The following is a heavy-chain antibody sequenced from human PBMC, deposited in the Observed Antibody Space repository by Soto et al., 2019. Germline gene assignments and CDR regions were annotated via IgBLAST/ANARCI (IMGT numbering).Heavy chain of an antibody. J-gene: IGHJ3*02. Sequence: ASVKVSCKVSGYTLTELSMHWVRQAPGKGLEWMGGFDPEDGETIHAQKFQGRVTMTEDTSTDTAYMELSSLRSEDTAVYYCATRYCSGGSCYLGFDAFDIWGQGKMVTVSS. CDR3: ATRYCSGGSCYLGFDAFDI. CDR1: GYTLTELS. CDR2: FDPEDGET. D-gene: IGHD2-15*01. V-gene: IGHV1-24*01.